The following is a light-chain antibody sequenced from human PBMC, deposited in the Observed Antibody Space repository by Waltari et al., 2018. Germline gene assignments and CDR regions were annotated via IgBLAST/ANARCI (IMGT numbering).Light chain of an antibody. CDR1: RSDVGGSNY. J-gene: IGLJ3*02. V-gene: IGLV2-11*01. CDR2: DVS. Sequence: QSALTQPRSVSGSPGQSVTISCTGTRSDVGGSNYVSWYQQHPGKAPKRMIYDVSKRPSGVPDRFSGSKSGNTASLTISGLQAEDEADYYCCSYAGSYTFEFGGGTKLTVL. CDR3: CSYAGSYTFE.